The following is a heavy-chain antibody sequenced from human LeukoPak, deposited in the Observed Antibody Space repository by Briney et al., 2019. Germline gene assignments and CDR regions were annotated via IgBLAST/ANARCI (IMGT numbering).Heavy chain of an antibody. CDR3: ARMFDYDSSGPLSGSFDY. CDR1: GFTVRDSY. V-gene: IGHV3-53*04. CDR2: IYSGGNT. Sequence: PGGSLRLSCAASGFTVRDSYMSWVRQAPGKELEWVSVIYSGGNTYYGDSVKGRFTISRHNSKNTLYLQMHTLRVEDTAVYYCARMFDYDSSGPLSGSFDYWGQGTLVTVSS. J-gene: IGHJ4*02. D-gene: IGHD3-22*01.